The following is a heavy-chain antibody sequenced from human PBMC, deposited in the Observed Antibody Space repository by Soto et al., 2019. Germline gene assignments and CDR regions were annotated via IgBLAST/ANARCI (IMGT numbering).Heavy chain of an antibody. V-gene: IGHV3-30*18. Sequence: QVQLVESGGGVIQPGRSLRLSCAASGFTFNTYGMHWVRQAPGKGLEWVAVISYDGRDKKHADSVKGRFTISRDNSKNTLFLQTNSLRAEDTAMYYCAKDGSILGADYYFDYWGQGTLVTVSS. D-gene: IGHD3-3*01. CDR3: AKDGSILGADYYFDY. CDR1: GFTFNTYG. CDR2: ISYDGRDK. J-gene: IGHJ4*02.